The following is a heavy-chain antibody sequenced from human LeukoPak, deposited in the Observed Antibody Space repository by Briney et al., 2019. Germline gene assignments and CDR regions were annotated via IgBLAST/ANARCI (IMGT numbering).Heavy chain of an antibody. CDR2: ISWNSGYI. CDR3: AKDPHYNTLSGYFDY. D-gene: IGHD3-10*01. CDR1: GFTFDDYA. J-gene: IGHJ4*02. Sequence: GGSLRLSCAASGFTFDDYAMHWVRQGPGKGLEWVSGISWNSGYIGYADSVNGRFTISRDNAKNSLYLQMNSLTAEDTALYYCAKDPHYNTLSGYFDYWGQGTLVTVSS. V-gene: IGHV3-9*01.